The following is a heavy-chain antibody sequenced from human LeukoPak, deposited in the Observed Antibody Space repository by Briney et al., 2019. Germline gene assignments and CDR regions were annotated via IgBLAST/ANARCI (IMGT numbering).Heavy chain of an antibody. CDR2: IGGSGDNT. D-gene: IGHD3-16*01. J-gene: IGHJ4*02. Sequence: GGSLRPSCAASGFTFSSFVMSWVRQAPGKGLEWVSAIGGSGDNTYYADSVKGRFTISRDNSKYTLYLQMNSLRAEDTAVYYCAKVTYDYVWGSYESWGQGTLVTVSS. CDR3: AKVTYDYVWGSYES. V-gene: IGHV3-23*01. CDR1: GFTFSSFV.